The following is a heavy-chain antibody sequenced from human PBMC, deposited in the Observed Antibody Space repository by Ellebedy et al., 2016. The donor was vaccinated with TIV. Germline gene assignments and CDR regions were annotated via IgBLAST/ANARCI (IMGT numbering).Heavy chain of an antibody. CDR3: ARLDADYYDSSGYRNWYFDL. V-gene: IGHV4-34*01. J-gene: IGHJ2*01. CDR2: INHSGST. Sequence: SETLSLXXAVYGGSFSGYYWSWIRQPPGKGLEWIGEINHSGSTNYNPSLKSRVTISVDTSQNQFSLILTSVTAADTAVYYCARLDADYYDSSGYRNWYFDLWGRGTLVTVSS. CDR1: GGSFSGYY. D-gene: IGHD3-22*01.